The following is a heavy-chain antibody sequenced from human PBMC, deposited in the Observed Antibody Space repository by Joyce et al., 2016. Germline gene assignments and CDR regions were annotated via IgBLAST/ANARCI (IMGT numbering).Heavy chain of an antibody. Sequence: QVQLQQWGAGLLKPSETLSLTCAVYGGSFSDYYWSWIRQPPGKGLEWIGEINHVGSADYNPSLKRRVTISVDTSKNQFSLKLTSVTGADTALYYCARGRRTTLGRGIIPHPSWGDYWGQGTLVTVSS. CDR1: GGSFSDYY. J-gene: IGHJ4*02. CDR2: INHVGSA. D-gene: IGHD3-10*01. V-gene: IGHV4-34*01. CDR3: ARGRRTTLGRGIIPHPSWGDY.